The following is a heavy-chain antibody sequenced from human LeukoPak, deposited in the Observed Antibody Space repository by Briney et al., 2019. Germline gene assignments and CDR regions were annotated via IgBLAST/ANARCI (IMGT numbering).Heavy chain of an antibody. D-gene: IGHD3-10*01. J-gene: IGHJ4*02. Sequence: GGSLRLSCAASGFTFSTFWMHWVRQAPGKGLVWVSRINEYGSHTDYADSVKGRFTISRDNSKNTLYLQMNSLRAEDTAVYYCAKDTWFGESKYYFDYWGQGTLVTVSS. CDR3: AKDTWFGESKYYFDY. V-gene: IGHV3-74*01. CDR2: INEYGSHT. CDR1: GFTFSTFW.